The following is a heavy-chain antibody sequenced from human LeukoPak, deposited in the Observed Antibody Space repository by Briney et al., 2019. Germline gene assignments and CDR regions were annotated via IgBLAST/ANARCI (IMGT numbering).Heavy chain of an antibody. Sequence: PGGSLRLSCAAAGFTFSSYWMHWVRQAPGKGPGWVSRINSDGSSTSYADSVKGRFTISRDNAKNTLYLQMNSLRAEDTAVYYCARGYCSSTSCSFDYWGQGTLVTVSS. CDR1: GFTFSSYW. D-gene: IGHD2-2*01. V-gene: IGHV3-74*01. J-gene: IGHJ4*02. CDR2: INSDGSST. CDR3: ARGYCSSTSCSFDY.